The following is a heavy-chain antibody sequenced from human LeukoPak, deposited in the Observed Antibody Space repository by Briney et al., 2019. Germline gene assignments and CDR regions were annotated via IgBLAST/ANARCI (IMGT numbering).Heavy chain of an antibody. Sequence: GASVKVSCKASGYTFTGYYMHWVRQAPGQGLEWMGWINPNSGGTNYAQKFQGRVTMTRDTSISTAYMELSSLRSDDTAVYYCATNLRPRPLRDYYYYYMDVWGKGTTVTVSS. D-gene: IGHD4-17*01. CDR1: GYTFTGYY. CDR2: INPNSGGT. J-gene: IGHJ6*03. CDR3: ATNLRPRPLRDYYYYYMDV. V-gene: IGHV1-2*02.